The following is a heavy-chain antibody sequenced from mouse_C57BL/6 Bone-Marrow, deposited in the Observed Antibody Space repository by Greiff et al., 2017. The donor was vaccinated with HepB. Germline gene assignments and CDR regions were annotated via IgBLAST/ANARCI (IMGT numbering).Heavy chain of an antibody. CDR2: IYPRSGNT. CDR1: GYTFTSYG. Sequence: QVQLKQSGAELARPGASVKLSCKASGYTFTSYGISWVKQRTGQGLEWIGEIYPRSGNTYYNEKFKGKATLTADKSSSTAYMELRSLTSEDSAVYFCARRIITTVRDDFDYWGQGTTLTVSS. J-gene: IGHJ2*01. CDR3: ARRIITTVRDDFDY. D-gene: IGHD1-1*01. V-gene: IGHV1-81*01.